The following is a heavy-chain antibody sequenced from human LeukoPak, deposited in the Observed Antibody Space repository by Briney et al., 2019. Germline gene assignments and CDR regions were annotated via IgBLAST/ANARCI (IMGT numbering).Heavy chain of an antibody. D-gene: IGHD6-13*01. CDR1: GFTFSSHA. Sequence: GGSLRLSCAVSGFTFSSHAMHWVRQAPGKGLEWVAVVSYDGVNKYYADSVKGRFTISRDNSKNTLDLQMNSLRAEDTAVYYCARRIPAAATDAFDVWGQGTMVTVSS. CDR3: ARRIPAAATDAFDV. V-gene: IGHV3-30*04. J-gene: IGHJ3*01. CDR2: VSYDGVNK.